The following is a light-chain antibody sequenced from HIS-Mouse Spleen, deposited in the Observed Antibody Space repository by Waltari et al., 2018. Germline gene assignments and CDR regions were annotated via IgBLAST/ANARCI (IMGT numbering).Light chain of an antibody. CDR2: EDS. J-gene: IGLJ2*01. V-gene: IGLV3-10*01. CDR3: YSTDSSGNHRV. Sequence: SYELTQPPSVSVSPGQTARITCSGDALPKKYAYWYQQKSGQAPVLVIYEDSKRPSGIAERFSGSSSATMATLTISGAQVEDEADYYCYSTDSSGNHRVFGGGTKLTVL. CDR1: ALPKKY.